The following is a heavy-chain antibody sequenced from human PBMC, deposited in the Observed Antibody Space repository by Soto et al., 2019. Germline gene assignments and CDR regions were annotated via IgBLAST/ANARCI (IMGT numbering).Heavy chain of an antibody. CDR1: GYTFTGYY. CDR3: ATGYCSSTSCEIPIPLYYYYGMDV. D-gene: IGHD2-2*01. J-gene: IGHJ6*02. CDR2: INPNSGGT. Sequence: GASVKVSCKASGYTFTGYYMHWVRQAPGQGLEWMGWINPNSGGTNYAQKFQGRATMTRDTSISTAYMELSRLRSDDTAVYYCATGYCSSTSCEIPIPLYYYYGMDVWGQGTTVTVSS. V-gene: IGHV1-2*02.